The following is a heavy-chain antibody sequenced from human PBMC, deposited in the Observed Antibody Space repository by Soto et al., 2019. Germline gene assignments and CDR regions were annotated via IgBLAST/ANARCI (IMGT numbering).Heavy chain of an antibody. D-gene: IGHD2-2*01. CDR3: ARYIPGVRYYGMDV. CDR2: IGESGTPT. J-gene: IGHJ6*02. Sequence: GALRLSCAASGFTFSSYAMKWVRQAPGKGLEWVSLIGESGTPTYYADSVKGRFTISRDNSGNTLFLEMYSLRAEDTAVYYCARYIPGVRYYGMDVWGQGTTVTVSS. V-gene: IGHV3-23*01. CDR1: GFTFSSYA.